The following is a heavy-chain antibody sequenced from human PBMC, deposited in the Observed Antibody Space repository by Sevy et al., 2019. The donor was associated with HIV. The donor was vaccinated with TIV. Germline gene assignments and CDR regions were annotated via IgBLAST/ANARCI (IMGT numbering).Heavy chain of an antibody. J-gene: IGHJ5*02. V-gene: IGHV3-11*01. CDR2: ISSSGSTI. Sequence: GGSLRLSCAASGFTFSDYYMSWIHQAPGKGLEWVSYISSSGSTIYYADSVKGRFTISRDNAKNSLYLQMNSLRAEDTAVYYCARDEPGYSSGWYFQNAVFQLDPWGQGTLVTVSS. D-gene: IGHD6-19*01. CDR1: GFTFSDYY. CDR3: ARDEPGYSSGWYFQNAVFQLDP.